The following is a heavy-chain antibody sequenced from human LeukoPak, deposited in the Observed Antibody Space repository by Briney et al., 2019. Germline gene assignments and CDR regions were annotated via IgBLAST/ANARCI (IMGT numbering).Heavy chain of an antibody. V-gene: IGHV4-4*07. CDR2: MYISGST. J-gene: IGHJ4*02. CDR3: ARDYLVGAPLDS. D-gene: IGHD1-26*01. CDR1: GVSITNYY. Sequence: PSETLSLTCTVSGVSITNYYWAWIRQPAGKGLEWIGRMYISGSTNYNPSLKSRVSISIDKIKNQFSLKLRSVTAADTAIYYCARDYLVGAPLDSWGQGTLVTVSS.